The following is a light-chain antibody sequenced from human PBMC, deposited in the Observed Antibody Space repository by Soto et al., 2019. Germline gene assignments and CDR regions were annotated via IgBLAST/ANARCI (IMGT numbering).Light chain of an antibody. J-gene: IGKJ4*01. CDR2: GAS. Sequence: EIVLTQSPGILSLSPGERSTLSHMASQSVGSTYLAWYQQNPGQVPRLLIFGASSRATGIPDRFSGSGSGTDFTLTISRLEPEDFAVFYCQPYGTLPLTLGGGPKGDIK. V-gene: IGKV3-20*01. CDR3: QPYGTLPLT. CDR1: QSVGSTY.